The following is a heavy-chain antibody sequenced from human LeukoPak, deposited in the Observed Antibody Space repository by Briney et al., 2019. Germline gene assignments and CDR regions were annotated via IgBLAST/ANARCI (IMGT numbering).Heavy chain of an antibody. D-gene: IGHD6-13*01. CDR2: IYYSGST. V-gene: IGHV4-39*07. J-gene: IGHJ5*02. Sequence: SETLSLTCTVSGGSISSSSYYWGWIRQPPGKGLEWIGSIYYSGSTYYNPSLKSRVTISVDTSKNQFSLKLSSVTAADTAVYYCARADGIAAAPLNWFDPWGQGTLVTVSS. CDR3: ARADGIAAAPLNWFDP. CDR1: GGSISSSSYY.